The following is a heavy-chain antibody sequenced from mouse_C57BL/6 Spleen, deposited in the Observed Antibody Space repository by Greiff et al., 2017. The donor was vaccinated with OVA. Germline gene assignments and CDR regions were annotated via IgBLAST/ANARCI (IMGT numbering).Heavy chain of an antibody. J-gene: IGHJ3*01. CDR3: ARQGSSGYVAWFAY. CDR2: IDPSDSYT. D-gene: IGHD3-2*02. V-gene: IGHV1-69*01. CDR1: GYTFTSYW. Sequence: QVQLQQSGAELVMPGASVKLSCKASGYTFTSYWMHWVKQRPGQGLEWIGEIDPSDSYTNYNQKFKGKSTLTVDKSSSTAYMQLSSLTSEDSAVYYCARQGSSGYVAWFAYWGQGTLVTVSA.